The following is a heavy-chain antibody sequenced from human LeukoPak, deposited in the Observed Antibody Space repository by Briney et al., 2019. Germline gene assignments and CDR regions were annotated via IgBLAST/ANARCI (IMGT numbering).Heavy chain of an antibody. J-gene: IGHJ6*02. Sequence: GGSLRLSCAASGFTFSTYWMTWVRQAPGKGLEWVANIIADGRDKYYLDSVKGRFTISRDNAKNSLYLQMISLRADDTAVYYCARYCSSTTCYNGEAPGFNVWGQGTTVTVSS. CDR2: IIADGRDK. CDR3: ARYCSSTTCYNGEAPGFNV. CDR1: GFTFSTYW. D-gene: IGHD2-2*02. V-gene: IGHV3-7*04.